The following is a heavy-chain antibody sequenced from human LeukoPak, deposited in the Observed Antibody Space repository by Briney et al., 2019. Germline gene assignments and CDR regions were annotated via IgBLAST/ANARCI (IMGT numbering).Heavy chain of an antibody. CDR1: GGSISSGSYY. J-gene: IGHJ4*02. CDR2: IYTSGST. CDR3: ARDSGFGSHSDY. D-gene: IGHD3-10*01. Sequence: KTSQTLSLTCTVSGGSISSGSYYWSWIRQPAGKGLEWIGRIYTSGSTNYNPSLKSRVTISVDTYKNQFSLKLSSVTAADTAVYYCARDSGFGSHSDYWGQGTLVTVSS. V-gene: IGHV4-61*02.